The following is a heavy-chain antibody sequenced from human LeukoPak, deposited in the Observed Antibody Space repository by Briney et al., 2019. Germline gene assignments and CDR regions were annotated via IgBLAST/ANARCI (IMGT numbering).Heavy chain of an antibody. Sequence: ASVKVSCKASGYTFTSYAMHWVRQAPGQRLLCMGCINARTGNTKYSQKFQGRVTITWDTSASTAYMELSSLRSEDTAVYYCARAQDTAMIFHDAFDIWGQGTMVTVSS. CDR2: INARTGNT. D-gene: IGHD5-18*01. CDR1: GYTFTSYA. V-gene: IGHV1-3*01. J-gene: IGHJ3*02. CDR3: ARAQDTAMIFHDAFDI.